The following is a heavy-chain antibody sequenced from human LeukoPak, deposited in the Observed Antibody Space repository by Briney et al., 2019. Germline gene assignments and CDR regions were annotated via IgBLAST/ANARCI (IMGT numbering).Heavy chain of an antibody. Sequence: RGSLRLSCAASGFTFSSYAMSWVRQAPGKGLEWVSAISGSGGSTYYADSVKGRFTISRDNSKNTLYLQMNSLRAEDTAVYYCAKGMVGTMVRGVSSGMDVWGQGTTVTVSS. J-gene: IGHJ6*02. D-gene: IGHD3-10*01. CDR1: GFTFSSYA. CDR3: AKGMVGTMVRGVSSGMDV. V-gene: IGHV3-23*01. CDR2: ISGSGGST.